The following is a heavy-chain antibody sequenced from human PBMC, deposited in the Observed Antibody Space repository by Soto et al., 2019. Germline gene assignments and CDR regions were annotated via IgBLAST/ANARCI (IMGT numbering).Heavy chain of an antibody. CDR1: GGTFNTYT. CDR3: ARIPRYSFPTSDPLDN. V-gene: IGHV1-69*13. J-gene: IGHJ1*01. D-gene: IGHD1-26*01. CDR2: IIAIFGTT. Sequence: AVKVSCKACGGTFNTYTFSWVRQAPGQGLEWMGSIIAIFGTTHYAQSFQGRLSITADQSSTTTYMELRSLTSHDTALYYCARIPRYSFPTSDPLDNWGQGTLVTVSS.